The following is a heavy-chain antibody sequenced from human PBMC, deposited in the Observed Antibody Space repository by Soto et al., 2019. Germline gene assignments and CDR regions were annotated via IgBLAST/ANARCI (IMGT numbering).Heavy chain of an antibody. CDR2: IKSKTDGGTT. CDR3: NTDGERFGSHAY. CDR1: GFTFSNAW. D-gene: IGHD3-10*01. Sequence: EVQLVESGGGLVKPGGSLRLSCAASGFTFSNAWMSWVRQAPGKGLEWVGRIKSKTDGGTTDYAAPVKGRFTISRDDSKNTLYLQMNSLKTEDTAVYYCNTDGERFGSHAYWGQGTLVTVSS. V-gene: IGHV3-15*01. J-gene: IGHJ4*02.